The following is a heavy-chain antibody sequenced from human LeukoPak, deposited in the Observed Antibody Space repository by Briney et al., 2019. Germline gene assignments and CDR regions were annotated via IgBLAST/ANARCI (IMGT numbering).Heavy chain of an antibody. J-gene: IGHJ4*02. CDR1: GFTFSNAW. V-gene: IGHV3-15*01. D-gene: IGHD3-22*01. CDR2: IKSKTDGGTT. CDR3: TTDQYYDSSGYYQYFDY. Sequence: GGSLRLSCAASGFTFSNAWMSWVRQAPGKGLEWVGRIKSKTDGGTTDHAAPVKGRFTISRDDSKNTLYLQMNSLKTEDTAVYYCTTDQYYDSSGYYQYFDYWGQGTLVTVSS.